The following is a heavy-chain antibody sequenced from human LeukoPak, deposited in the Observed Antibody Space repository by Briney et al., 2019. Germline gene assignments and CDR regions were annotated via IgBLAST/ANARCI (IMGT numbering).Heavy chain of an antibody. D-gene: IGHD3-9*01. CDR2: IIPILGIA. J-gene: IGHJ6*02. CDR3: ATLLRYFDWLLGPPYGMDV. Sequence: GASVKVSCKASGGTFSSYAISWVRQAPGQGLEWMGRIIPILGIANYAQKFQGRVTMTEDTSTDTAYMELSSLRSEDTAVYYCATLLRYFDWLLGPPYGMDVWGQGTTITVSS. CDR1: GGTFSSYA. V-gene: IGHV1-69*04.